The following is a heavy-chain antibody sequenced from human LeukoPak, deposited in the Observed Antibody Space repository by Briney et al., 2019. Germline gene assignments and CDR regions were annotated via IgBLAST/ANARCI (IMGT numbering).Heavy chain of an antibody. CDR2: IKQDGSEK. CDR1: RFTFSSYW. V-gene: IGHV3-7*01. Sequence: GGSLRLSCAASRFTFSSYWMSWVRQAPGKGLEWVANIKQDGSEKYYVDSVKGRFTISRDNAKNSLYLQMNSLRAEDTAVYYCASIESGSWYSFSYWGQGTLVTVSS. CDR3: ASIESGSWYSFSY. J-gene: IGHJ4*02. D-gene: IGHD6-13*01.